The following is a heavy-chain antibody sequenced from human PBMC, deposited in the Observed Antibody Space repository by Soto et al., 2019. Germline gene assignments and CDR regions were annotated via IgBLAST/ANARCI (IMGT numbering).Heavy chain of an antibody. D-gene: IGHD1-7*01. CDR2: ISGDGRNT. CDR3: ATNSNFRFDY. V-gene: IGHV3-7*05. Sequence: PGGSLRLSCAASGFTFSSYAMSWVRQAPGKGLEWVSDISGDGRNTQYVDSVKGRFTISRDNAKNSLFLQMNGLRAEDTAVYYCATNSNFRFDYWGRGTLVTVSS. CDR1: GFTFSSYA. J-gene: IGHJ4*02.